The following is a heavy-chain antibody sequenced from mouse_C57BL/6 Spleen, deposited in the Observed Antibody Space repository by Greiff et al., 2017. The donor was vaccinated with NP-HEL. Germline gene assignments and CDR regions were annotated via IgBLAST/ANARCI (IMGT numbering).Heavy chain of an antibody. V-gene: IGHV1-82*01. J-gene: IGHJ4*01. Sequence: QVQLKESGPELVKPGASVKISCKASGYAFSSSWMNWVKQRPGKGLEWIGRIYPGDGDTNYNGKFKGKATLTADKSSSTAYMQLSSLTSEDSAVYFCAKEDDEGAMDYWGQGTSVTVSS. CDR1: GYAFSSSW. CDR2: IYPGDGDT. CDR3: AKEDDEGAMDY. D-gene: IGHD2-12*01.